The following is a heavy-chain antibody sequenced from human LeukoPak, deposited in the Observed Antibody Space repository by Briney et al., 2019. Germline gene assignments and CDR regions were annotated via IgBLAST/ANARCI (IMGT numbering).Heavy chain of an antibody. CDR3: ARDGLLTRTGMDV. J-gene: IGHJ6*03. Sequence: ASVKVSCKASGGSLSDYTISWVRHGPGPGLELMGGIIPMLGTAKYAQNFQGRVTITTDDSSSTVYMELSSLRFEDTASYFCARDGLLTRTGMDVWGKGTTVTVSS. CDR2: IIPMLGTA. D-gene: IGHD3/OR15-3a*01. V-gene: IGHV1-69*16. CDR1: GGSLSDYT.